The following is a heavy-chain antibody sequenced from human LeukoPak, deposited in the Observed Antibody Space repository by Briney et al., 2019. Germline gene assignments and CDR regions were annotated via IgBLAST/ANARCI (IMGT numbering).Heavy chain of an antibody. CDR3: AKGTYYDFWSGYLDH. CDR2: INWNGRNV. CDR1: GFTFDNYA. Sequence: GGSLRLSCAASGFTFDNYAMHWVRRAPGKGLEWVAGINWNGRNVGYADSVKGRFTISRDDAKHSLNLQMDSLRAEDMAFYYCAKGTYYDFWSGYLDHWGQGTLVTVSS. J-gene: IGHJ4*02. D-gene: IGHD3-3*01. V-gene: IGHV3-9*03.